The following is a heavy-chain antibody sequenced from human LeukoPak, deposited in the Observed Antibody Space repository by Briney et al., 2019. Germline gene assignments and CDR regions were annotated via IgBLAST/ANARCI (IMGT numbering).Heavy chain of an antibody. CDR3: SRDPYSGSYGDYYYYYMDV. V-gene: IGHV3-11*01. J-gene: IGHJ6*03. CDR1: RFTFSDSY. Sequence: GGSLRLSCAASRFTFSDSYMTWIRQAPGKGLELLSYISGSGTIVNYIDSVRGRFTISRDNAKNSLYLQMNSLRVEDTAVYYCSRDPYSGSYGDYYYYYMDVWGKGTTVTISS. CDR2: ISGSGTIV. D-gene: IGHD1-26*01.